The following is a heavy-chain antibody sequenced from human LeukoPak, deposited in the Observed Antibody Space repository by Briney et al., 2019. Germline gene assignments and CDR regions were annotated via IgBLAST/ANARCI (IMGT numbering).Heavy chain of an antibody. J-gene: IGHJ3*02. CDR2: IIPILGIA. V-gene: IGHV1-69*04. CDR3: AREYYDSSGRKYAFDI. Sequence: GASVKVSCKASGGTFSSYAISWVRQAPGQGLEWMGRIIPILGIANYAQKFQGRVTITADKSTSTAYMELSRLRSDDTAVYYCAREYYDSSGRKYAFDIWGQGTMVTVSS. CDR1: GGTFSSYA. D-gene: IGHD3-22*01.